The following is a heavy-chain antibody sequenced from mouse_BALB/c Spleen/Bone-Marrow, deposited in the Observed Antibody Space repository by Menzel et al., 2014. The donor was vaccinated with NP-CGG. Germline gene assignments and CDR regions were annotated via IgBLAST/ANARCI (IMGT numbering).Heavy chain of an antibody. Sequence: QLQQSGAELVRPWISGKASCKCSPYAFTNYLIEWITKRPGQGLEWLGAINPGSDSSTYTAKFRGKATLTADNSSSTAYMQLSSLTSDDTAVYFWARAIDYDYDDGGPFAYRRQGP. CDR2: INPGSDSS. V-gene: IGHV1-54*01. D-gene: IGHD2-4*01. J-gene: IGHJ3*01. CDR1: PYAFTNYL. CDR3: ARAIDYDYDDGGPFAY.